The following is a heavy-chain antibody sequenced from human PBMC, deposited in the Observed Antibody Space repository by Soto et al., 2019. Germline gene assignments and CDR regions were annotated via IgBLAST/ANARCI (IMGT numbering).Heavy chain of an antibody. J-gene: IGHJ5*02. D-gene: IGHD3-22*01. CDR1: GNTFRSFV. CDR3: AKRRLIDYDTSEPTAWFDP. Sequence: ASVKVSCKASGNTFRSFVLSWVRQAPGQGLEWVGWISAFNGDTNYAQKFQGRVTMTTDTSTSTAYMELRSLRSDDTAVYSCAKRRLIDYDTSEPTAWFDPWGQGTLVTVSS. CDR2: ISAFNGDT. V-gene: IGHV1-18*01.